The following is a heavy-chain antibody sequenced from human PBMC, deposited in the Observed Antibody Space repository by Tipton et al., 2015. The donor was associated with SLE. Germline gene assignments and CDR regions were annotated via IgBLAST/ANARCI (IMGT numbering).Heavy chain of an antibody. Sequence: TLSLTCTVSGGSTSSYYWSWMRQPAGKGLEWIGRIYTSGRTNYNPPLKSRVTMSVDTSKNQLSLKLSSVTAADTAVYYCARGRIAAAGTINWFDPWGQGTLVTVSS. D-gene: IGHD6-13*01. V-gene: IGHV4-4*07. CDR3: ARGRIAAAGTINWFDP. CDR1: GGSTSSYY. CDR2: IYTSGRT. J-gene: IGHJ5*02.